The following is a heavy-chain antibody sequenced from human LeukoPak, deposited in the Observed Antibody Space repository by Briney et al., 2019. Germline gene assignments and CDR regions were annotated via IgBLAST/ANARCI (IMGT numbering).Heavy chain of an antibody. D-gene: IGHD1-7*01. CDR3: AKYQLELRSRFDP. CDR2: IRYDGSNK. CDR1: GFTFSSYG. Sequence: VGSLRLSCAASGFTFSSYGMHWVRQAPGKGLGWVAFIRYDGSNKYYADSVKGRFTISRDNSKNTLYLQMNSLRAEDTAVYYCAKYQLELRSRFDPWGQGTLVTVSS. V-gene: IGHV3-30*02. J-gene: IGHJ5*02.